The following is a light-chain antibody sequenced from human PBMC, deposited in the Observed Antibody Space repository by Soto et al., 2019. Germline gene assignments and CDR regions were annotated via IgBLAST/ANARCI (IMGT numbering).Light chain of an antibody. Sequence: IMLTKYPNTRSVSRRERASISCMARHSVSSILAWYQQKPGQTPRLLIYATSSKATGISAMFSGGGAGIRFTSTISILEPEDSTDYCCQHRSYLPPSFGPGTKVAIK. J-gene: IGKJ3*01. CDR2: ATS. V-gene: IGKV3-11*01. CDR1: HSVSSI. CDR3: QHRSYLPPS.